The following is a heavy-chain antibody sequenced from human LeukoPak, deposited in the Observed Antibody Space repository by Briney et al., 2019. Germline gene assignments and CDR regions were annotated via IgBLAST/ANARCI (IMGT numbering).Heavy chain of an antibody. J-gene: IGHJ4*02. CDR2: ISPSGGST. CDR1: GYTFTSNY. V-gene: IGHV1-46*01. Sequence: ASVKVSCKAFGYTFTSNYMHWVRQAPGQGPEWMGVISPSGGSTTYAQKFRGRVTLTRDMSTSTDYLELSSLRSEDTAVYYCARGKGYSGYARSGYWCQGTLVTVSS. CDR3: ARGKGYSGYARSGY. D-gene: IGHD5-12*01.